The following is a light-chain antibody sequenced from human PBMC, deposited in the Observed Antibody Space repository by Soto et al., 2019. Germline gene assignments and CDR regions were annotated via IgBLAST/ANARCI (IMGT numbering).Light chain of an antibody. CDR2: AAS. J-gene: IGKJ2*01. V-gene: IGKV3-20*01. CDR1: QSVSSSY. CDR3: QQYGRTLYT. Sequence: EAVLTQSPGTLALSPGETTTLSCRANQSVSSSYLAWYQQKPGQAPRLPIYAASRRATGIPDRFSGSASGTDFTLTISRLEPEDFAVYYCQQYGRTLYTFGQGTKLEIK.